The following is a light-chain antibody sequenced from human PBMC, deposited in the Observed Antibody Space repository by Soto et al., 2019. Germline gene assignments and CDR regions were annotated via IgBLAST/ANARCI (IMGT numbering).Light chain of an antibody. CDR3: TSYTSSSTVV. CDR2: EVH. CDR1: SSDVGGYNY. V-gene: IGLV2-14*01. Sequence: QSALTQPASVSGSPGQSITISCTGTSSDVGGYNYVSWYQQHPGKAPKLMIYEVHNRPSGVSIRFSGSKSGNTASLTISGLQAEDEADYYCTSYTSSSTVVFGGGTKLTVL. J-gene: IGLJ2*01.